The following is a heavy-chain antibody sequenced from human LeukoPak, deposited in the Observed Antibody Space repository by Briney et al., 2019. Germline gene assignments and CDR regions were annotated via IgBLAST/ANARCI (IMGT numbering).Heavy chain of an antibody. CDR1: GYTFTGYY. V-gene: IGHV1-2*02. CDR2: INPNSGGT. Sequence: ASVKVSCKASGYTFTGYYMHWVRQAPGQGLEWMGWINPNSGGTNYAQKFQGRVTMTRDTPISTAYMELSRLRSDDTAVYYCARGDYYDSSGYPGYYYYYMDVWGKGTTVTVSS. CDR3: ARGDYYDSSGYPGYYYYYMDV. J-gene: IGHJ6*03. D-gene: IGHD3-22*01.